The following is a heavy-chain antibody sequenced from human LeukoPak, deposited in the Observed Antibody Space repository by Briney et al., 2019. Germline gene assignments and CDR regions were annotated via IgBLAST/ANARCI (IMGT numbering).Heavy chain of an antibody. V-gene: IGHV1-8*01. CDR3: PRGRTTLVRTVGGMDV. D-gene: IGHD3-10*01. CDR1: GYTFTNYD. CDR2: MNPHSDNT. J-gene: IGHJ6*02. Sequence: GASVKVSCKASGYTFTNYDIHWVRQATGQGLEWMGWMNPHSDNTAYAQKFQGRVTMTRNTSISTAYMELTSLRSEDTAVYYCPRGRTTLVRTVGGMDVWGQGTTVTVSS.